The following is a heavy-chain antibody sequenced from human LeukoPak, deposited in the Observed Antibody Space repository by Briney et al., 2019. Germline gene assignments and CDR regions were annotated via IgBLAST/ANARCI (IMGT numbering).Heavy chain of an antibody. J-gene: IGHJ4*02. V-gene: IGHV3-30*02. CDR1: GFPFSDYV. CDR2: IRYDGNNR. CDR3: AKDRWGAVASFDY. D-gene: IGHD6-19*01. Sequence: GGSLRLSCAASGFPFSDYVMHWVRQAPGKGLEWVSVIRYDGNNRYYADSVKGRFTISRDNSKNTLYLQMNSLESEDTAVYYCAKDRWGAVASFDYWGQGTLVTVSS.